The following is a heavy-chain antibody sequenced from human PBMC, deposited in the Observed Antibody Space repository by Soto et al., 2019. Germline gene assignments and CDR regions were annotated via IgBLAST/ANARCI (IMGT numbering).Heavy chain of an antibody. CDR2: MDPNSGNT. CDR1: GYTFTSYD. V-gene: IGHV1-8*01. D-gene: IGHD2-15*01. CDR3: AREGSEGWGRYYMDV. Sequence: QVQLVQSGAEVKKPGASVKVSCKASGYTFTSYDINWVRQATGQGREWMGWMDPNSGNTGYAQKFQGRGTMTRNTSISTAYMELSSLRSEDTAVYYCAREGSEGWGRYYMDVWGKGTTVTVSS. J-gene: IGHJ6*03.